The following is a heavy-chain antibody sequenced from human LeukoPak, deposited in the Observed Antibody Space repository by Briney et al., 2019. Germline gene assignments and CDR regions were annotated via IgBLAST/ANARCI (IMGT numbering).Heavy chain of an antibody. V-gene: IGHV4-34*01. Sequence: KSSETLSPTCAVYGGSFSGYYWSWIRQPPGKGLEWIGEINHSGSTNYNPSLKSRVTISVDTSKNQFSLKLSSVTAADTAVYYCAKARVYYYYMDVWGKGTTVTVSS. CDR2: INHSGST. J-gene: IGHJ6*03. CDR1: GGSFSGYY. CDR3: AKARVYYYYMDV.